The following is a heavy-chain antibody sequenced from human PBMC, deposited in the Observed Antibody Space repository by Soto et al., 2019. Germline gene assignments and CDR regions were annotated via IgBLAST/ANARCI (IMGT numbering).Heavy chain of an antibody. Sequence: QVPLQQWGAGLLKPSETLSLTCAVYGGSLSHYYWSWIRQPPGKGLEWIGEINHSGSTNYNPSLKSRVTTSVETSKHQFSLKLRYVSAADTAVYYCVREGYYDVWGYYYAMDVGGQGSTVTVCS. CDR1: GGSLSHYY. D-gene: IGHD3-3*01. CDR2: INHSGST. V-gene: IGHV4-34*01. J-gene: IGHJ6*02. CDR3: VREGYYDVWGYYYAMDV.